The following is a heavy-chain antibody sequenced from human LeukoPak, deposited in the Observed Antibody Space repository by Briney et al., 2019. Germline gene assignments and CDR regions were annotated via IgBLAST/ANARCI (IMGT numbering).Heavy chain of an antibody. CDR1: GFTFSTSG. CDR3: ARDPSSDRFQYFDY. Sequence: GGSLRLSCAASGFTFSTSGMNWVRQAPGKGLEWVSSMSITYSNIYYADSVKGRFTMSRDNAKNPLYLQMSSLTAEDTAVYYCARDPSSDRFQYFDYWGQGALVTVSS. J-gene: IGHJ4*02. D-gene: IGHD6-19*01. CDR2: MSITYSNI. V-gene: IGHV3-21*01.